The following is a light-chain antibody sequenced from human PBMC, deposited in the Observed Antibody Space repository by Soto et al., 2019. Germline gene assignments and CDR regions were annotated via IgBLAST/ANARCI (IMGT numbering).Light chain of an antibody. J-gene: IGLJ3*02. V-gene: IGLV1-51*01. CDR1: SSNIGDNS. CDR2: DNN. Sequence: QSVLTQPPSMSAAPGQMVAISCSGTSSNIGDNSVSWYQHFPGTAPKVLLYDNNRRPSGIPDRFSGSKSGTTATLTIIGLQTGDEADYYCATWDSALSAGVFGGGTQLTVL. CDR3: ATWDSALSAGV.